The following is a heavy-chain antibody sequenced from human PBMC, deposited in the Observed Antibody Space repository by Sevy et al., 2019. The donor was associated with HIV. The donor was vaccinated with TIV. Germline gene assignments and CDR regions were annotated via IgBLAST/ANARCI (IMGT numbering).Heavy chain of an antibody. D-gene: IGHD4-4*01. Sequence: GGSLRLSCAASGFTFNFHGMHWVRQAPGNGLEWVAFIWHDGSNKYMADSVKGRFTISRDNSKNTLFLQMNSLTVEDTAGYYCARETDNSARWLDPWGQGTLVTVSS. CDR1: GFTFNFHG. CDR2: IWHDGSNK. V-gene: IGHV3-30*02. J-gene: IGHJ5*02. CDR3: ARETDNSARWLDP.